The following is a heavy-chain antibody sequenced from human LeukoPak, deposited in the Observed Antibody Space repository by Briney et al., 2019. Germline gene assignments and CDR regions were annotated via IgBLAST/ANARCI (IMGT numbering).Heavy chain of an antibody. CDR3: ARGESNGDSLFDY. J-gene: IGHJ4*02. CDR1: GFTFSSYA. V-gene: IGHV3-23*01. CDR2: ISGSGGST. Sequence: PGGSLRLSCAASGFTFSSYAMSWVRQAPGKGLEWVSAISGSGGSTYYADSVKGRFTISRDNAKNSLYLQMNSLRAEDTAVYYCARGESNGDSLFDYWGQGTLVTVSS. D-gene: IGHD4-17*01.